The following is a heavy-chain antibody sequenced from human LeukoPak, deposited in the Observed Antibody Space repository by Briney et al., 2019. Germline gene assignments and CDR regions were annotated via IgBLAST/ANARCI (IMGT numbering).Heavy chain of an antibody. J-gene: IGHJ4*02. CDR3: TKGRSNHY. CDR2: INQGGSET. D-gene: IGHD4-11*01. CDR1: EFSFSDFW. V-gene: IGHV3-7*01. Sequence: GGSLRLSCAASEFSFSDFWMGWVRQAPGKGLEWVANINQGGSETYYVDSVKGRFTISRDNAKKSLFLQMNSLRAEDTAVYYCTKGRSNHYWGQGTLVTAST.